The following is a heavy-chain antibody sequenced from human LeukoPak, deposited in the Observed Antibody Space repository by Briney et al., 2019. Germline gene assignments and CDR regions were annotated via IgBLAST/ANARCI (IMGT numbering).Heavy chain of an antibody. CDR1: GWNFTEQG. V-gene: IGHV3-11*01. D-gene: IGHD6-19*01. CDR2: ISPGGQTT. Sequence: SGESLRLSCASSGWNFTEQGMRLVRGGPGKGLEWISYISPGGQTTYFADSVKGRVTLSRDNAKNSLSLQMNSLTADDTAVYFCAVGRDIRVAGPGGYFDYWGQGTLVAVSS. J-gene: IGHJ4*02. CDR3: AVGRDIRVAGPGGYFDY.